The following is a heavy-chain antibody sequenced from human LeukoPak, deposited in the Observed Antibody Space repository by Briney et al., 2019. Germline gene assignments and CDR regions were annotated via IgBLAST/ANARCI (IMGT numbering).Heavy chain of an antibody. CDR3: ARAVAGHNYYYYYYMDV. J-gene: IGHJ6*03. CDR2: IYYSGST. D-gene: IGHD6-19*01. CDR1: GGSISSYY. Sequence: SETLSLTCTVSGGSISSYYWSWIRQPPGKGLEWIGYIYYSGSTNHNPSLKSRVTISVDTSKNQFSLKLSSVTAADTAVYYCARAVAGHNYYYYYYMDVWGKGTTVTVSS. V-gene: IGHV4-59*01.